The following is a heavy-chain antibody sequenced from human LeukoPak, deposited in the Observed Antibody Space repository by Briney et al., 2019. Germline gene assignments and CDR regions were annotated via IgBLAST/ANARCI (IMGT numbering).Heavy chain of an antibody. J-gene: IGHJ5*02. Sequence: GGSLILSCAASGFTFSSYWMSWVRQAPGKGLEWVANIKQDGSEKYYVDSVKGRFTISRDNAKNSLYLQMNSLRAEDTAVYYCARTPNYYDSSGYYLTGFDPWGQGTLVTVSS. CDR2: IKQDGSEK. CDR1: GFTFSSYW. CDR3: ARTPNYYDSSGYYLTGFDP. V-gene: IGHV3-7*01. D-gene: IGHD3-22*01.